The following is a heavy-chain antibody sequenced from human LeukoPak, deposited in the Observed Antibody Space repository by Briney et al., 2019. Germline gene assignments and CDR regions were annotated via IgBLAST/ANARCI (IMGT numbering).Heavy chain of an antibody. Sequence: GGSLRLSCAASGFTFSSYWMSWVGQAPGKGLEGVANIKQDGSEKYYVDSVKGRFTISRDNAKNSLYLQMNSLRAEDTAVYYCARVGRDYVWRSYRPVDYWGQGTLVTVSS. J-gene: IGHJ4*02. CDR2: IKQDGSEK. V-gene: IGHV3-7*01. D-gene: IGHD3-16*02. CDR3: ARVGRDYVWRSYRPVDY. CDR1: GFTFSSYW.